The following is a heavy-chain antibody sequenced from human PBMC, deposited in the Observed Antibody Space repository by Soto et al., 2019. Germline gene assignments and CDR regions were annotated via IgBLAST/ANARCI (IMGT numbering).Heavy chain of an antibody. D-gene: IGHD2-2*03. J-gene: IGHJ6*02. V-gene: IGHV3-13*01. CDR2: IGTTDDT. Sequence: EVQLLESGGGLVQRGGSLRLSCAASGFRFSYYDMHWVRQSKGKGLEWVAAIGTTDDTYYADSVKGRFIISRENDKNSLYLQMDSVRGGDTAVYFCGRDGYSEGMDVWGQGTTVTVSS. CDR1: GFRFSYYD. CDR3: GRDGYSEGMDV.